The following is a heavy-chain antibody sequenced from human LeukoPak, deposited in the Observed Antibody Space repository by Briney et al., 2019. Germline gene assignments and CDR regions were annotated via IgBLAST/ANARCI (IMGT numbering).Heavy chain of an antibody. Sequence: SETLSLTCTVSGGSISIYYWSWIRQPAGRGLEWIGRIYTSGSTNYNPSLKSRVTMSVDTSKNQFSLKLSSVTAADTAVYYCARDSEAYYYDSSGYYYSGYYFDYWGQGTLVTVSS. CDR3: ARDSEAYYYDSSGYYYSGYYFDY. CDR1: GGSISIYY. V-gene: IGHV4-4*07. D-gene: IGHD3-22*01. CDR2: IYTSGST. J-gene: IGHJ4*02.